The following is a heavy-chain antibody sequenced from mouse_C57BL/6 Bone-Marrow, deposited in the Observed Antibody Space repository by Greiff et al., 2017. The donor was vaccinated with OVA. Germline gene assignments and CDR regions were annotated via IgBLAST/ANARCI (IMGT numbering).Heavy chain of an antibody. Sequence: QVQLQQPGAELVKPGASVKLSCKASGYTFTSYWMKWVKQRPGQGLEWIGEIDPSDSYTNYNQKFKGKATLTVDTSSSTAYMQLSSLTSEDSAVYYCASSVVAHWYFDVWGTGTTVTVSS. D-gene: IGHD1-1*01. CDR2: IDPSDSYT. V-gene: IGHV1-50*01. CDR3: ASSVVAHWYFDV. CDR1: GYTFTSYW. J-gene: IGHJ1*03.